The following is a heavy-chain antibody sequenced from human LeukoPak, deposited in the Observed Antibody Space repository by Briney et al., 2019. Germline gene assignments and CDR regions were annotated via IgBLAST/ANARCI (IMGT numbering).Heavy chain of an antibody. CDR3: ARGGLGDQYYDFWSGYWAYYYYYMDV. V-gene: IGHV3-48*04. J-gene: IGHJ6*03. CDR2: ISSSGSTI. CDR1: GFTFSRFG. D-gene: IGHD3-3*01. Sequence: GGSLRLSCAASGFTFSRFGMHWVRQAPGKGLEWVSYISSSGSTIYYADSVKGRFTISRDNAKNSLYLQMNSLRAEDTAVYYCARGGLGDQYYDFWSGYWAYYYYYMDVWGKGTTVTVSS.